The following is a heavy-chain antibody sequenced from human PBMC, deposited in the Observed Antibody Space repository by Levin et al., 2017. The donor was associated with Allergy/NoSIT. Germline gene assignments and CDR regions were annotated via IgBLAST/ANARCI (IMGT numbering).Heavy chain of an antibody. Sequence: SVKVSCKASGGTFSSYAISWVRQAPGQGLEWMGGIIPIFGTANYARKFQGRVTITADESTSTAYMELSSLRSEDTAVYYCARGEVGDGYNGGYWGQGTLVTVSS. V-gene: IGHV1-69*13. CDR1: GGTFSSYA. D-gene: IGHD5-24*01. J-gene: IGHJ4*02. CDR3: ARGEVGDGYNGGY. CDR2: IIPIFGTA.